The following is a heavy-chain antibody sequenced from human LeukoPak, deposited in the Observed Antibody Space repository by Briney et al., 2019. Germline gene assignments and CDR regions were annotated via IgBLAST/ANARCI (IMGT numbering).Heavy chain of an antibody. CDR2: ISGGSRTI. D-gene: IGHD3-10*01. Sequence: GGSLRLSCAASGFTFSNYDMNWVRQTPGKGLEWVSYISGGSRTIFYADSVKGRFTISRDNAKNSLYLQMSSLRDEDTAVYYCGGGGFNFDYWGQEPLVTVS. V-gene: IGHV3-48*02. J-gene: IGHJ4*02. CDR3: GGGGFNFDY. CDR1: GFTFSNYD.